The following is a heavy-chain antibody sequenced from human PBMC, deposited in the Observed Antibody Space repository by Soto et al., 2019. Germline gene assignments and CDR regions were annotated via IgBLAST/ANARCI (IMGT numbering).Heavy chain of an antibody. CDR2: ISISSSYI. J-gene: IGHJ6*03. Sequence: GGSLRLSCAASGFTFSSYSMNWVRQAPGKGLEWVSFISISSSYIYYADSVKGRFTISRDNAKNSLYLQMNSLRAEDTAVYYCARDPPYCSSTSCPSYMDVWGKGTTVTVSS. D-gene: IGHD2-2*01. CDR1: GFTFSSYS. CDR3: ARDPPYCSSTSCPSYMDV. V-gene: IGHV3-21*01.